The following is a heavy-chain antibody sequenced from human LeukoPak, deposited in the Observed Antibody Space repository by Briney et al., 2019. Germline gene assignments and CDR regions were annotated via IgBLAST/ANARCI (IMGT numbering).Heavy chain of an antibody. V-gene: IGHV3-21*01. CDR3: ARGWVRGVTAYYMDV. D-gene: IGHD3-10*01. CDR1: GFTFSSYS. J-gene: IGHJ6*03. Sequence: PGGSLRLSCAVSGFTFSSYSMNWVRQAPGKGLEWVSSISSSSSYIYYADSVKGRFTISRDNAKNSLYLQMNSLRAEDTAVYYCARGWVRGVTAYYMDVWGKGTTVTVSS. CDR2: ISSSSSYI.